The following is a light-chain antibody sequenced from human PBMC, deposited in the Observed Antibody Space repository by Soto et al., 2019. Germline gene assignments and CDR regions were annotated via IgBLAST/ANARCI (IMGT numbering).Light chain of an antibody. V-gene: IGLV1-44*01. CDR1: TSNLGGNT. CDR2: TNN. CDR3: AAWDDSLNAVV. Sequence: QSVLTQPPSVSGTPGHKVSISCSGSTSNLGGNTVNWYQQLPGTAPKLLIYTNNQRPSGVPDRFSGSKSGTSASLAICDLRSEDEADFYCAAWDDSLNAVVFGGGTKLTVL. J-gene: IGLJ2*01.